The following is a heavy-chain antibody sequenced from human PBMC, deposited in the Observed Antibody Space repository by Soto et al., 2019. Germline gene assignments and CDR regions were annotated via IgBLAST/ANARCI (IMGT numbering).Heavy chain of an antibody. CDR3: ARGYGRLDP. CDR2: INHSGST. D-gene: IGHD4-17*01. CDR1: GGSFSGYY. J-gene: IGHJ5*02. Sequence: KPSETLSLTCAVYGGSFSGYYWSWIRQPPGKGLEWIGEINHSGSTNYNPSLKSRVTISVDTSKNQFSLKLSSVTAADTAVYYCARGYGRLDPWGQGTLVTVSS. V-gene: IGHV4-34*01.